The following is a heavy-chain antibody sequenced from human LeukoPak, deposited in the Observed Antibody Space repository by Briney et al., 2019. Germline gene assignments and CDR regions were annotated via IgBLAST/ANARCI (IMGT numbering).Heavy chain of an antibody. V-gene: IGHV4-38-2*01. CDR1: GYSISSGYY. J-gene: IGHJ5*02. CDR2: IYHSGST. CDR3: ARGPPGVGYSYGYWFDP. D-gene: IGHD5-18*01. Sequence: PSETLSLTCAVSGYSISSGYYWGWIRQPPGKGLEWIGSIYHSGSTYYNPSLKSRVTISVDTSKNQFSLKLSSVTAADTAVYYCARGPPGVGYSYGYWFDPWGQGTLVTVSS.